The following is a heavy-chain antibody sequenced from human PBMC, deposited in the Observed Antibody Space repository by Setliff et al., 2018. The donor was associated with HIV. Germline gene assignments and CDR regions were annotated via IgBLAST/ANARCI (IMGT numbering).Heavy chain of an antibody. J-gene: IGHJ4*02. CDR1: GYDFTNYW. CDR2: TNPGDSDT. V-gene: IGHV5-51*01. CDR3: ARRGWGGGWYPDY. Sequence: PGESLKISCKVSGYDFTNYWIVWVRQMPGSGLEWMGTTNPGDSDTTYSPSFRGQVTMSVDKSITTAYLQWSSLKASDTGIYYCARRGWGGGWYPDYWGQGTLVTVSS. D-gene: IGHD6-19*01.